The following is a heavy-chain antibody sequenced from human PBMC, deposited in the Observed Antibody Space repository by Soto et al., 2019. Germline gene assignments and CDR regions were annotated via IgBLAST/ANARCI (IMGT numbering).Heavy chain of an antibody. J-gene: IGHJ4*02. CDR2: ISYDGSNK. CDR3: ARSLTGLDY. CDR1: GFTFISYA. D-gene: IGHD7-27*01. Sequence: PGGSLRLSCAASGFTFISYAMHWVRQAPGKGLEWVAVISYDGSNKYYADSVKGRFTISRDNSKNTLYLQMNSLRAEDTAVYYCARSLTGLDYWGQGTLVTVSS. V-gene: IGHV3-30-3*01.